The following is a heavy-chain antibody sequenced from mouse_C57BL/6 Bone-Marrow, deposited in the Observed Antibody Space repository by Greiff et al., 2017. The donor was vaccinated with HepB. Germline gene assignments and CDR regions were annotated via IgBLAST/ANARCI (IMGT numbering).Heavy chain of an antibody. D-gene: IGHD1-1*01. CDR1: GYTFSSYW. J-gene: IGHJ3*01. CDR2: IYPGDGDT. Sequence: VKLQESGPELVKPGASVKLSCKASGYTFSSYWMNWVKQRPGKGLEWIGRIYPGDGDTNYNGKFKGKATLTADKSSSTAYMQLSSLTSEDSAVYFCAITTGGAPFAYWGQGTLVTVSA. CDR3: AITTGGAPFAY. V-gene: IGHV1-82*01.